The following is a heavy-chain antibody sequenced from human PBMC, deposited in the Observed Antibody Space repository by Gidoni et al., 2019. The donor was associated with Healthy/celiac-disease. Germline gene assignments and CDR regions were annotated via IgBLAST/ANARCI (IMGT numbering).Heavy chain of an antibody. J-gene: IGHJ6*02. D-gene: IGHD4-17*01. CDR1: GFTFSNAW. CDR3: TTDPHVAAEAYGDPPSYYYYYGMDV. V-gene: IGHV3-15*01. CDR2: IKSKTDGGTT. Sequence: EVQLVESGGGLVKPGGSLRLSCAASGFTFSNAWMSWVRQAPGKGLEWVGRIKSKTDGGTTDYAAPVKGRFTISRDDSKNTLYLQMNSLKTEDTAVYYCTTDPHVAAEAYGDPPSYYYYYGMDVWGQGTTVTVSS.